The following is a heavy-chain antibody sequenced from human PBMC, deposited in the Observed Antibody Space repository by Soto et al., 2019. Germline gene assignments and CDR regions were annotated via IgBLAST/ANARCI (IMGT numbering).Heavy chain of an antibody. Sequence: GASVKVSSKASGYTFTSYDINCERQATVQWLEWMGWMNPNSGNTGYAQKFQGRVTMTRNTSISTAYMELSSLRSEDTAVYYCARGQRLHYDFWSGYYTGIHYYGMDVWGQGTTVTVSS. D-gene: IGHD3-3*01. CDR3: ARGQRLHYDFWSGYYTGIHYYGMDV. CDR1: GYTFTSYD. CDR2: MNPNSGNT. V-gene: IGHV1-8*01. J-gene: IGHJ6*02.